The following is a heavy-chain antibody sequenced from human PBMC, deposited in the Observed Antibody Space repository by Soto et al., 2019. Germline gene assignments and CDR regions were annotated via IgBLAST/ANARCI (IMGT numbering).Heavy chain of an antibody. Sequence: GASVKVSCKASGYTFTGYYIHWVREAPGQGLEWMGWINPQTGGTSYAQKFQGRVTLSRDTSINTAYLELSRLTFDDAAVYFCARERYQVISDGMDVWGQGTTVTGS. D-gene: IGHD2-2*01. CDR2: INPQTGGT. J-gene: IGHJ6*02. V-gene: IGHV1-2*02. CDR3: ARERYQVISDGMDV. CDR1: GYTFTGYY.